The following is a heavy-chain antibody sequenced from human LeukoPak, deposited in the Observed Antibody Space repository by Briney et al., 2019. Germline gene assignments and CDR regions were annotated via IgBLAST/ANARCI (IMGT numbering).Heavy chain of an antibody. D-gene: IGHD3-22*01. J-gene: IGHJ4*02. CDR3: AREGRYHYDSSGYHKTLDY. CDR2: INHSGST. V-gene: IGHV4-34*01. Sequence: SETLSLTCAVYGGSFSGYYSSWIRQPPGKGLEWIGEINHSGSTNYNPSLKSRVTISVDTSKNQFSLKLSSVTAADTAVYYCAREGRYHYDSSGYHKTLDYWGQGTLVTISS. CDR1: GGSFSGYY.